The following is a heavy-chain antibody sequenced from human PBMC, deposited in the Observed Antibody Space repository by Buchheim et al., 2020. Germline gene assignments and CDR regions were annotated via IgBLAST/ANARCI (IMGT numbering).Heavy chain of an antibody. V-gene: IGHV3-11*06. CDR3: ARGGYCSSTSCSSDLYYYYGMDV. D-gene: IGHD2-2*01. J-gene: IGHJ6*02. CDR1: GFTFSDYY. CDR2: ISSRSSHT. Sequence: QVQLVESGGGLVKPGGSLRLSCAVSGFTFSDYYMSWIRQAPGKGLEWVSYISSRSSHTNYADSVKGRFTISRDNAKNSLYLQMNSLRAEDTAVYYCARGGYCSSTSCSSDLYYYYGMDVWGQGTT.